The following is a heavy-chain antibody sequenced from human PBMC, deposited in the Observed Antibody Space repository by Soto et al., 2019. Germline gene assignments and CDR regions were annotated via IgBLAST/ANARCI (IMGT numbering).Heavy chain of an antibody. Sequence: GASVKVSCKASGYTFTSYYIHWVRQAPGQGLEWMGIINPSGGSTSYAQKFQGRVTMTRDTSTSTVYMELSRLRSEDTAVYYCARDQRSTIATRYWFDTWGQGTLVTVSS. J-gene: IGHJ5*02. CDR1: GYTFTSYY. D-gene: IGHD6-6*01. CDR3: ARDQRSTIATRYWFDT. V-gene: IGHV1-46*01. CDR2: INPSGGST.